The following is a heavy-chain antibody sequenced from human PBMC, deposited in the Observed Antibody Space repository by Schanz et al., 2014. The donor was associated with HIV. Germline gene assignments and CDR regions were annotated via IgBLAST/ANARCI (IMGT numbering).Heavy chain of an antibody. Sequence: QVQLVESGGGVVQPGRSLRLSCVASGFTFSSYGMHWVRQAPGKGLEWVAVIWYDGSHKHYADSVKGRFTISRDNSKNTLYLQMNSLRPEDTAVYYCAVTFIVVGSLATNGMDVWGQGTTVTVSS. J-gene: IGHJ6*02. CDR2: IWYDGSHK. D-gene: IGHD3-22*01. CDR3: AVTFIVVGSLATNGMDV. CDR1: GFTFSSYG. V-gene: IGHV3-33*01.